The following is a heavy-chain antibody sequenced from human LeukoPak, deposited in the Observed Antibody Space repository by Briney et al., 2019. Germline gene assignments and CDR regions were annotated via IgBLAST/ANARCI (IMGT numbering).Heavy chain of an antibody. Sequence: EASVKVSCKASGGTFSSYAISWVRQAPGQGLEWMGRIIPISGIANYAQKFQGRVTITADKSTSTAYMELSSLRSEDTAVYYCAYDTYGSGSYYEDYWGQGTLVTVSS. J-gene: IGHJ4*02. CDR2: IIPISGIA. D-gene: IGHD3-10*01. CDR1: GGTFSSYA. CDR3: AYDTYGSGSYYEDY. V-gene: IGHV1-69*04.